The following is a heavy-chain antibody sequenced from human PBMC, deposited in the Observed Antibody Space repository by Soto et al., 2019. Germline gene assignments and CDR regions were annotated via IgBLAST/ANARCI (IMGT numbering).Heavy chain of an antibody. CDR1: GFTFSNYE. D-gene: IGHD6-13*01. Sequence: EAQLVESGGGLVQPGGSLRLSCAASGFTFSNYEMHWVRQAPGKGLEYVSGISNNGAHTDYAKSVKGRFTISRDNPENTLYVQIGSLRAEDMAVYHCARRGYGSRWPNVYMDVWRKGTTVTVSS. CDR2: ISNNGAHT. J-gene: IGHJ6*03. V-gene: IGHV3-64*01. CDR3: ARRGYGSRWPNVYMDV.